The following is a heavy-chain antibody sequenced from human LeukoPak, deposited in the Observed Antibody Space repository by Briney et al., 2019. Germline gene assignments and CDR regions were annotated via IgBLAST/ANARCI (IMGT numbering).Heavy chain of an antibody. D-gene: IGHD3-10*01. Sequence: GGSLRLSWAASGFTFSSYEMNWVRQAPGKGLEWVSYISSSGSTIYYADSVKGRFTVSRDNAKNSLYLQMNSLRAEDTAVYYCVRYYTRHSWYFDIWGRGTLVTVSS. CDR1: GFTFSSYE. CDR2: ISSSGSTI. J-gene: IGHJ2*01. V-gene: IGHV3-48*03. CDR3: VRYYTRHSWYFDI.